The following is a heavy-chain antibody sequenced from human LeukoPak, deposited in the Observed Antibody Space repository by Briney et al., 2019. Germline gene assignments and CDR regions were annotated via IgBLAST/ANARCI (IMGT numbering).Heavy chain of an antibody. J-gene: IGHJ4*02. V-gene: IGHV4-34*01. Sequence: KPSETLSLTCAVYGGSFSGYYWSWIRQPPGKGLEWIGKINHSGSTNYNASLKSRVTISVDTSKNQFSLKLNSVTAADTAVYYCARHVSSGGTYAHFDYWGQGTLVTVSS. CDR1: GGSFSGYY. CDR2: INHSGST. CDR3: ARHVSSGGTYAHFDY. D-gene: IGHD1-26*01.